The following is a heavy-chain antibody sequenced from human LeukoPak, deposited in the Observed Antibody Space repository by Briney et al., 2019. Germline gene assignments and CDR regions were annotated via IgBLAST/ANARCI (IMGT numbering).Heavy chain of an antibody. V-gene: IGHV1-2*06. Sequence: GASVKVSCKASGYTFTGYYMHWVRQAPGQGLEWMGRINPNSGGTNYAQKFQGRVTMTRDTSISTAYMELSRLRSDDTAVYYCARRVVPAAISNNWFDPWGQGTLVTVSS. CDR2: INPNSGGT. D-gene: IGHD2-2*02. J-gene: IGHJ5*02. CDR3: ARRVVPAAISNNWFDP. CDR1: GYTFTGYY.